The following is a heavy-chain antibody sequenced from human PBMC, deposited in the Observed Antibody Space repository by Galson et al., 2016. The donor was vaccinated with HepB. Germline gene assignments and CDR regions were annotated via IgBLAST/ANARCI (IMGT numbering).Heavy chain of an antibody. V-gene: IGHV3-23*01. CDR3: AKDDSGGFFPDC. Sequence: SLRLSCAASGFTFSNSAMTWVRQAPGKGLEWVSAISGSGVSTYYADSVKGRFTISRDNSKNTLYLQMNSLRAEDTAIYYCAKDDSGGFFPDCWGQGTLLTVSS. J-gene: IGHJ4*02. CDR2: ISGSGVST. D-gene: IGHD3-22*01. CDR1: GFTFSNSA.